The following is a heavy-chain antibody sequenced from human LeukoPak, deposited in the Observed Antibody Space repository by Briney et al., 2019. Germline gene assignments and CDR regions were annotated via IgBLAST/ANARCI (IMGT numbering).Heavy chain of an antibody. CDR1: GYTFTRYG. J-gene: IGHJ4*02. CDR3: ARHGGIGPKRDYFDY. D-gene: IGHD3-16*01. Sequence: WASVKVSCKASGYTFTRYGISWVRQAPGQGLEWMGWLSTDSGDTNYAQKFQGRVTMTTDTSTTTAHMELRSLTSDDTAIYYCARHGGIGPKRDYFDYWGPGTLVTVSS. CDR2: LSTDSGDT. V-gene: IGHV1-18*01.